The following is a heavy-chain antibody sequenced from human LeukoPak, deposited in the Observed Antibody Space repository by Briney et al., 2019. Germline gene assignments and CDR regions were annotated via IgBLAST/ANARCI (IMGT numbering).Heavy chain of an antibody. D-gene: IGHD4-17*01. CDR2: ISSSSSYI. CDR3: ARPYYGNYYYYGMDV. Sequence: KSGGSLRLSCAASGFTFSSYSMNWVRQAPGKGLEWVSSISSSSSYIYYADSVKGRFTISRDNAKTSLYLQMSSLRAEDTAVYYCARPYYGNYYYYGMDVWGQGTTVTVSS. J-gene: IGHJ6*02. CDR1: GFTFSSYS. V-gene: IGHV3-21*01.